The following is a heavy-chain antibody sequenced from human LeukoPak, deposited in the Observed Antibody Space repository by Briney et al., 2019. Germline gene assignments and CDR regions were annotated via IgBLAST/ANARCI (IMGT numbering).Heavy chain of an antibody. V-gene: IGHV3-64*01. J-gene: IGHJ5*02. Sequence: GGSLRLSCVASGFSFDKFGMHWVRQAPGKGLEYVSSVSADESGKYYTKSVRGRFSISRDNSKNAMYLQLGNLRPDDMGIYYCASLDRSEIPWGPGTLVTDSS. CDR1: GFSFDKFG. CDR2: VSADESGK. D-gene: IGHD1-26*01. CDR3: ASLDRSEIP.